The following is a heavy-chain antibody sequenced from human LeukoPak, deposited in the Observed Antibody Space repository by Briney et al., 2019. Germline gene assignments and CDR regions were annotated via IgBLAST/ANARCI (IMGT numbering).Heavy chain of an antibody. V-gene: IGHV3-7*01. CDR2: IKGDASEK. CDR3: ARGSFYFDY. D-gene: IGHD1-26*01. CDR1: GFSINNYW. Sequence: GGSLRLSCAVSGFSINNYWMTWYRQAPGKGLECVAHIKGDASEKYYLDSVKGRFTISRDNAKNSLYLQMNSLRDEDTAVYYCARGSFYFDYWGQGTLVTVSS. J-gene: IGHJ4*02.